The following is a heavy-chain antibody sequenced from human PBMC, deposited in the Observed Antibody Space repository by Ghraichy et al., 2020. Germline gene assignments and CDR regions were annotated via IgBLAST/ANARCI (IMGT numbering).Heavy chain of an antibody. D-gene: IGHD3-10*01. J-gene: IGHJ4*02. CDR2: MNPNSGNT. CDR1: GYTFTSYD. V-gene: IGHV1-8*01. Sequence: ASVKVSCKASGYTFTSYDINWVRQATGQGLEWMGWMNPNSGNTGYAQKFQGRVTMTRNTSISTAYMELSSLRSEDTAVYYCARSVGKTLDRYYYGSEIDYWGQGTLVTVSS. CDR3: ARSVGKTLDRYYYGSEIDY.